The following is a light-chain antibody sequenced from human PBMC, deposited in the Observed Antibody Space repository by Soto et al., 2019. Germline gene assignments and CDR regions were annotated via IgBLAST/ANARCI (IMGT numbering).Light chain of an antibody. J-gene: IGLJ2*01. CDR1: SSNIGSNT. CDR2: SNN. CDR3: AAWDDSLNGQV. V-gene: IGLV1-44*01. Sequence: QSVLTQPPSASGPPGQRVTISCSGSSSNIGSNTVNWYQQLPGTAPKLLSYSNNQRPSGVPDRFSGSKYGTSASLAISGLQSEDEADYYWAAWDDSLNGQVFGGGTKLTVL.